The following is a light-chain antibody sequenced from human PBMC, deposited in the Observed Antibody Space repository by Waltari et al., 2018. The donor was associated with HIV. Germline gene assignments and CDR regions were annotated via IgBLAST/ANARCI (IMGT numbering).Light chain of an antibody. CDR2: RAN. Sequence: QSVLTQPPSASGAPGQRVTISCSGSSANIGNTVYWYQQLPGTAPKVLIYRANPRPSGVPDRFSGSRSGTSASLDVSGLRSEDEANYICAAWDDILSGWVFGGGTKLTVL. CDR1: SANIGNT. CDR3: AAWDDILSGWV. J-gene: IGLJ3*02. V-gene: IGLV1-47*01.